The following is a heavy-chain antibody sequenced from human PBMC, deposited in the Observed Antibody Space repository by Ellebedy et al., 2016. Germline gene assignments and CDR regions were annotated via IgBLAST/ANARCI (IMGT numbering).Heavy chain of an antibody. CDR2: IKSKTDGGTT. CDR3: TTDSGIFGVVTTDY. CDR1: GFTVSSNY. D-gene: IGHD3-3*01. V-gene: IGHV3-15*07. J-gene: IGHJ4*02. Sequence: GESLKISCAASGFTVSSNYMNWVRQAPGKGQEWVGRIKSKTDGGTTDYAAPVKGRFTISRDDSKNTLYLQMNSLKTEDTAVYYCTTDSGIFGVVTTDYWGQGTLVTVSS.